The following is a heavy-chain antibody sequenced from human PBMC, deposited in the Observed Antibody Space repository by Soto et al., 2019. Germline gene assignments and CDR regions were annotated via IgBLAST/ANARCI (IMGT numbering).Heavy chain of an antibody. CDR2: ISGSGAST. V-gene: IGHV3-23*01. CDR1: GFTFSSYA. J-gene: IGHJ4*02. CDR3: AKEYCSGGNCYSGNFDH. Sequence: PGGSLRLSCAASGFTFSSYAMSWVRQAPGKGLEWVSAISGSGASTYYADSVKGRFTISGDNSKNTLYLQMNSLRAEDTAVYYCAKEYCSGGNCYSGNFDHWGQGTLVTVSS. D-gene: IGHD2-15*01.